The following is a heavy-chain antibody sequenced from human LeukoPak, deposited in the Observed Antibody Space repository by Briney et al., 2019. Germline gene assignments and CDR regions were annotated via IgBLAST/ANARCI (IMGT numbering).Heavy chain of an antibody. CDR1: GGTFSSYA. CDR3: ARDSSSFIFDY. D-gene: IGHD6-13*01. V-gene: IGHV1-69*04. J-gene: IGHJ4*02. CDR2: IIPILGIA. Sequence: SVKVSCKASGGTFSSYAISWVRQAPGQGLEWMGRIIPILGIANYAQKFQGRVTITADKSTSTAYMELSSLRSEDTAVYYCARDSSSFIFDYWGQGTLVTVSS.